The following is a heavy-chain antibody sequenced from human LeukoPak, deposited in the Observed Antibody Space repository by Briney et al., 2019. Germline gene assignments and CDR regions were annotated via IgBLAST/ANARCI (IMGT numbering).Heavy chain of an antibody. CDR3: ARIPTYYYDSSGYYSS. CDR2: MNPNSGNT. D-gene: IGHD3-22*01. Sequence: ASVKDSCKASGYTFTSYDINWVRQATGQGLEWMGWMNPNSGNTGYAQKFQGRVTMTRNTSISTAYMELSSLRSEDTAVYYCARIPTYYYDSSGYYSSWGQGTLVTVSS. J-gene: IGHJ5*02. V-gene: IGHV1-8*01. CDR1: GYTFTSYD.